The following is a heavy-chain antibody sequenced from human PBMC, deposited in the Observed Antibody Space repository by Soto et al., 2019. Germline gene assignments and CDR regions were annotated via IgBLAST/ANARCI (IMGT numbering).Heavy chain of an antibody. CDR1: GFTFDDYA. Sequence: EVQLVESGGGLVQPGRSLRLSCAASGFTFDDYAMHWVRQAPGKGLEWVSGLSWNSGSIGYADAVKGRFTISRDNAKNSLYLQMNSLRAEDTALYYCAKGTRSTVTRGGAFDIWGQGTMVTVSS. CDR2: LSWNSGSI. V-gene: IGHV3-9*01. D-gene: IGHD4-17*01. J-gene: IGHJ3*02. CDR3: AKGTRSTVTRGGAFDI.